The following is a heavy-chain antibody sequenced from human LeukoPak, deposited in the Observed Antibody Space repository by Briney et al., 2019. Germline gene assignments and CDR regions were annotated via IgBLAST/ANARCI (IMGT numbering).Heavy chain of an antibody. CDR2: IRYDGSNK. Sequence: PGGSLRLSCAASGFTFSSHGMHWVRQAPGKGLEWVAFIRYDGSNKYYADSVKGRFTISRDNSKNTLYLQMNSLRAEDTAVYYCAKDLRGRRLDYWGQGTLVTVSS. J-gene: IGHJ4*02. V-gene: IGHV3-30*02. CDR3: AKDLRGRRLDY. CDR1: GFTFSSHG. D-gene: IGHD4-17*01.